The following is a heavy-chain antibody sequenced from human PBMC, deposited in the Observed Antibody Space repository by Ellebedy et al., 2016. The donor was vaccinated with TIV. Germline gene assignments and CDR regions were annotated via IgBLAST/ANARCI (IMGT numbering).Heavy chain of an antibody. CDR3: ARGYSYGGFYYGMEV. CDR1: GFTLEDHG. D-gene: IGHD1-26*01. J-gene: IGHJ6*02. CDR2: INWNGGST. V-gene: IGHV3-20*04. Sequence: GESLKISXSVSGFTLEDHGMSWVRQAPGKGLEWVSGINWNGGSTGYADSVQGRFTIYKDNAKNSVYLEMNSLRVEDTALYYCARGYSYGGFYYGMEVWGQGTTVIVSS.